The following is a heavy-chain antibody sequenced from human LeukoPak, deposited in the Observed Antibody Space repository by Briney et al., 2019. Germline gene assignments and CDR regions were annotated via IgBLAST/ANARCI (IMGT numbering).Heavy chain of an antibody. CDR2: IYYSGST. CDR1: GGSISSSSYY. J-gene: IGHJ6*03. V-gene: IGHV4-39*07. CDR3: ARVTGDRYYYYYMDV. Sequence: SETLSLTCTVSGGSISSSSYYWGWIRQPPGKGLEWIGSIYYSGSTYSNPSLQSRVTISVDTSKNQFSLKLSSVTAADTAVYYCARVTGDRYYYYYMDVWGKGTTVTISS.